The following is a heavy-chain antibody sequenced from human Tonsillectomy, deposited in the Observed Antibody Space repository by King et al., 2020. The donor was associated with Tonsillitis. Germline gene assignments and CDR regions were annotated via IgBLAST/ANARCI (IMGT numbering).Heavy chain of an antibody. V-gene: IGHV3-49*04. CDR3: TRFSTVTSSGYYYFDAFDI. D-gene: IGHD3-22*01. CDR1: GFTFGEYA. CDR2: IRSRAYGGTT. Sequence: VQLVVSGGGLVQPGRSLRLSCTDSGFTFGEYAMSWVRQAPGKGLEWVGFIRSRAYGGTTEYAASVKGRFTISRDDSKSIAYLQMNSLKTEDTAVYYCTRFSTVTSSGYYYFDAFDIWGQGTRVTVSS. J-gene: IGHJ3*02.